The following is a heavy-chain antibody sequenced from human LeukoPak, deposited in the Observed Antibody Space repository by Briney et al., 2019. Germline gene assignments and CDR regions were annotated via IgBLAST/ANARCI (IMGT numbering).Heavy chain of an antibody. D-gene: IGHD6-19*01. CDR1: GFTFGDYG. CDR2: IRSKAYGGTA. J-gene: IGHJ4*02. CDR3: TRGIAVAPANFDY. Sequence: GGSLRLSCTASGFTFGDYGMSWVRQAPGKGLEWVGFIRSKAYGGTAEYAASVKGRFTISRDDSKSIAYLQMNSLKTEDTAVYYCTRGIAVAPANFDYWGQGTLVTVSS. V-gene: IGHV3-49*04.